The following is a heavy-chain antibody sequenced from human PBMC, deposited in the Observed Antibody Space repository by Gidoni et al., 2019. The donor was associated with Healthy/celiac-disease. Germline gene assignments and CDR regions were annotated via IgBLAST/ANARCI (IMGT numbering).Heavy chain of an antibody. D-gene: IGHD6-13*01. V-gene: IGHV4-34*01. J-gene: IGHJ4*02. CDR1: GGSFSGYY. CDR3: ARSSRYSSPHHYFDY. Sequence: QVHLQQWGAGLLKPSETLALTCALYGGSFSGYYWSWIRQPPGKGLEWIGEINHSGSTNYNPSLKSRVTISVDTSKNQFSLKVNSVTAADTAVYYCARSSRYSSPHHYFDYWGQGILVTVSS. CDR2: INHSGST.